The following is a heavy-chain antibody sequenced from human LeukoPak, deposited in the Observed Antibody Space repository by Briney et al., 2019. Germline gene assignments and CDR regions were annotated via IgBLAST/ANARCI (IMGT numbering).Heavy chain of an antibody. CDR3: AKGPSSWFNLFDY. CDR1: GFTFDDYA. D-gene: IGHD6-13*01. Sequence: GRSLRLSCAASGFTFDDYAMHWVRQAPGKGLEWVSGISWNSGSIAYADSVKGRFTISRDNAKNSLYLQMNSLRAEDMALYYCAKGPSSWFNLFDYWGQGILVTVSS. V-gene: IGHV3-9*03. CDR2: ISWNSGSI. J-gene: IGHJ4*02.